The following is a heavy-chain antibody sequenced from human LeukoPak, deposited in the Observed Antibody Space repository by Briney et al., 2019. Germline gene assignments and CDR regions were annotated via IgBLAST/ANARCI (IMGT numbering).Heavy chain of an antibody. CDR3: ASNIAVTDDGPYYFDS. CDR1: GFSLSRYW. V-gene: IGHV3-74*01. D-gene: IGHD6-19*01. Sequence: GGTLRLSCTASGFSLSRYWMHWVREAPGQGRMWVSRMSRDGTSTSYADSVKGRFTISRDNAKNTLYLQMNSLRAEDTAAYYCASNIAVTDDGPYYFDSWGQGTLVTVSS. J-gene: IGHJ4*02. CDR2: MSRDGTST.